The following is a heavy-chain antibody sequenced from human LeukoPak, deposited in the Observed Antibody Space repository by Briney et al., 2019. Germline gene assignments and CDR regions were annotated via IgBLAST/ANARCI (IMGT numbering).Heavy chain of an antibody. V-gene: IGHV3-15*01. CDR1: GFTFSNAW. CDR2: IKSKTDGGTT. Sequence: PGGSLRLSCAASGFTFSNAWMSWVRQAPGKGLEWVGRIKSKTDGGTTDYAAPVKGRFTISRDDSKNTLYLQMNSLKTEDTAVYYCTTCSSTSCYLAEYFQHWGQGTLVTVSS. CDR3: TTCSSTSCYLAEYFQH. J-gene: IGHJ1*01. D-gene: IGHD2-2*01.